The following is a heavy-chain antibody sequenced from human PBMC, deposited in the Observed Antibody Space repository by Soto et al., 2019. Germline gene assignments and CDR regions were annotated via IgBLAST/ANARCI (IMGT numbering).Heavy chain of an antibody. J-gene: IGHJ4*02. Sequence: QLQLQESGPGLVKPSETLSLTCTVSGGSISSSSYYWGWIRQPPGKGLEWIGSIYYSGSTYYNPSLRIRVPVAVDRSKTQFSLMLSSVTAGCTAVYYCARHPGYGLYDFDYWGQGTLVTVSS. D-gene: IGHD5-18*01. CDR2: IYYSGST. CDR1: GGSISSSSYY. V-gene: IGHV4-39*01. CDR3: ARHPGYGLYDFDY.